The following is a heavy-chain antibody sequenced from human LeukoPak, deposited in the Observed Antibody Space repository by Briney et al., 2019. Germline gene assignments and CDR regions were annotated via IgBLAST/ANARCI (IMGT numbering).Heavy chain of an antibody. CDR3: AKYNRNYYSHFDN. J-gene: IGHJ4*02. V-gene: IGHV4-34*01. Sequence: PSETLSLTCAVYGGSFSGYYWSWIRQPPGKGLEWIGEINHSGSTNYNPSLKSRVTISVDKSKNQFSLKLSSVTAADTAVYYCAKYNRNYYSHFDNWGQGILVTVSS. CDR2: INHSGST. CDR1: GGSFSGYY. D-gene: IGHD3-22*01.